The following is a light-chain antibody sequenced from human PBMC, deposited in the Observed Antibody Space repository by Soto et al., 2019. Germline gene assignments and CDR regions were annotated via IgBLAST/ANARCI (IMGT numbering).Light chain of an antibody. J-gene: IGKJ2*01. CDR2: GAS. V-gene: IGKV3-20*01. CDR3: QQYDSSPRH. Sequence: EIVLTQSPGTLSLSPGERATLSCRASQSVSSSYLAWYQQKPGQAPRLLIYGASSRATGIPDRFSGSGSGTDFTLTIRRLEPEAFAVYYCQQYDSSPRHFGEGTKLEIK. CDR1: QSVSSSY.